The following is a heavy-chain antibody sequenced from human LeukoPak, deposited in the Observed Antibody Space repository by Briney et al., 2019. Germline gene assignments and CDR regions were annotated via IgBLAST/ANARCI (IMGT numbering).Heavy chain of an antibody. CDR3: ASVHSSGYYY. CDR2: IRYDGSNK. Sequence: GGSLRLSCAASGFTFSSYGMHWVRQAPGKGLERVAFIRYDGSNKYYADSVKGRFTISRDNSKNTLYLQMNSLRAEDTAVYYCASVHSSGYYYWGQGTLVTVSS. V-gene: IGHV3-30*02. D-gene: IGHD3-22*01. J-gene: IGHJ4*02. CDR1: GFTFSSYG.